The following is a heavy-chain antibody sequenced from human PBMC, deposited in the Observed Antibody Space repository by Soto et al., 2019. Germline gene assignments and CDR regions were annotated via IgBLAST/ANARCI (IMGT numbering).Heavy chain of an antibody. V-gene: IGHV4-39*01. J-gene: IGHJ3*02. Sequence: SETLSLTCTVSGGSISSSSYYWGWIRQPPGKGLEWIGSIYYSGSTYYNPSLKSRVTISVDTSKNQFSLKLSSVTAADTAVYYCAGTAGDYGGAFDIWGQGTMVTVSS. CDR2: IYYSGST. CDR1: GGSISSSSYY. CDR3: AGTAGDYGGAFDI. D-gene: IGHD4-17*01.